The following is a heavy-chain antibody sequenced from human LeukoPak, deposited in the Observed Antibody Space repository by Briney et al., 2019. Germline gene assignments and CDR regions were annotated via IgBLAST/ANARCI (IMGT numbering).Heavy chain of an antibody. D-gene: IGHD5-24*01. CDR1: GYSFSTYW. V-gene: IGHV5-51*01. Sequence: GESLKISCKGSGYSFSTYWIGWVRQMPGKGLESMGMIYPGNSDTRYSPSFQGQVTISADKSISTAYLQWSSLKASDTAMYYCARPGDGYNSKITYFDYWGQGTLVTVSS. CDR2: IYPGNSDT. CDR3: ARPGDGYNSKITYFDY. J-gene: IGHJ4*02.